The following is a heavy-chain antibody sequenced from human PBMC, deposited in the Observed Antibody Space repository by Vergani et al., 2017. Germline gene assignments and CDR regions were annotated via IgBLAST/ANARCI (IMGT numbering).Heavy chain of an antibody. D-gene: IGHD7-27*01. V-gene: IGHV4-61*02. CDR1: GGSISSGSYY. CDR2: IYTSGST. CDR3: ARDPKLGGAFDI. Sequence: QVQLQESGPGLVKPSQTLSLTCTVSGGSISSGSYYWSWIRQPAGKGLEWIWRIYTSGSTNYNPSLKSRVTISVDTSKNQFSLKLSSVTAADTAVYYCARDPKLGGAFDIWGQGTRVTVSS. J-gene: IGHJ3*02.